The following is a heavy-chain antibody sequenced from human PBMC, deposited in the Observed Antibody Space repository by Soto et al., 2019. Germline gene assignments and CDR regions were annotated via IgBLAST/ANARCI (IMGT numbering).Heavy chain of an antibody. D-gene: IGHD6-19*01. Sequence: QVQLVQSGAEVKKPGASVKVSCKASGYTFSSYGISWVRQAPGQGLEWMGWISAYNGNTNYAQKLQGRVTMTTDTSTSTAYMELRSLRSDDTAVYYCARDIAVAGIRYNWFDPWGQGTLVTVSS. J-gene: IGHJ5*02. V-gene: IGHV1-18*01. CDR1: GYTFSSYG. CDR3: ARDIAVAGIRYNWFDP. CDR2: ISAYNGNT.